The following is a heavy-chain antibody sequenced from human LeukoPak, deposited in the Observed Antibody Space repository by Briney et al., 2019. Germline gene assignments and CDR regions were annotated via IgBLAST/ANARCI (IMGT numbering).Heavy chain of an antibody. CDR3: ARDPPGAHFDY. V-gene: IGHV3-21*01. D-gene: IGHD7-27*01. CDR1: GFTFSSYS. CDR2: ISSSSSNI. J-gene: IGHJ4*02. Sequence: GGSLRLSCTASGFTFSSYSMNWVRQAPGKGLEWVSYISSSSSNIFYADSMKGRFTISRDNAQNSLYLQMNSLRAEDTAVYYCARDPPGAHFDYWGQGTLVTVSS.